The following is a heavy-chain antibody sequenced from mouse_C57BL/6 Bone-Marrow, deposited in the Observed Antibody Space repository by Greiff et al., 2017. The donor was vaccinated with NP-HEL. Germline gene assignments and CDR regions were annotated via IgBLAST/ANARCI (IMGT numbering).Heavy chain of an antibody. D-gene: IGHD2-14*01. CDR1: GFTFSSYG. V-gene: IGHV5-6*01. CDR2: ISSGGSYT. J-gene: IGHJ3*01. CDR3: ARHGGLGAWFAY. Sequence: EVKLVESGGDLVKPGGSLKLSCAASGFTFSSYGMSWVRQTPDKRLEWVATISSGGSYTYYPDSVKGRFTISRDNAKNTLYLQMSSLKSEDTAMYYCARHGGLGAWFAYWGQGTLVTVSA.